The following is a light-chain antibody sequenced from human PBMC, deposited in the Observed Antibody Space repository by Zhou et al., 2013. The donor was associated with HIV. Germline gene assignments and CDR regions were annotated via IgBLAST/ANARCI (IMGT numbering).Light chain of an antibody. CDR1: QSVSSN. V-gene: IGKV3-15*01. CDR3: QYYNNWPLSWT. Sequence: EIVMTQSPATLSVSPGERATLSCRASQSVSSNLAWYQQKPGQAPRLLIYGASTRATGIPARFSGSGSGTEFTLTISSLQSEDFAVYYCQYYNNWPLSWTFGQGTKGEHQT. J-gene: IGKJ1*01. CDR2: GAS.